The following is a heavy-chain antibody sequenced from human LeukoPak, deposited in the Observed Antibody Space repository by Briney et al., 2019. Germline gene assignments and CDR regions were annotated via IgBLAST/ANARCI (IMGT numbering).Heavy chain of an antibody. CDR2: ISAYNGNT. D-gene: IGHD2-15*01. CDR3: ARDRRCSGGSCYSSWYYFDY. V-gene: IGHV1-18*04. CDR1: GYTFTSYG. Sequence: ASVNVSCKASGYTFTSYGISWVRQAPGQGLEWMGWISAYNGNTNYAQKLQGRVTMTTDTSTSTAYMELRSLRSDDTAVYYCARDRRCSGGSCYSSWYYFDYWGQGTLVTVSS. J-gene: IGHJ4*02.